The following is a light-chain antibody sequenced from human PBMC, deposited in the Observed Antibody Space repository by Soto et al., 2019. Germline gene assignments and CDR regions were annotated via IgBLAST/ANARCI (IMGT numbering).Light chain of an antibody. CDR1: HDVSSR. J-gene: IGKJ4*01. CDR2: DAS. CDR3: QHYTNWPLT. Sequence: EIVMTQSPGTLSVSPGERATLSCRASHDVSSRLAWYQQKPGQAPRLLIYDASTRATGLPARFSGSGSGTVFTLAISSLQSEDFAVYYCQHYTNWPLTLGGGTKVEIK. V-gene: IGKV3-15*01.